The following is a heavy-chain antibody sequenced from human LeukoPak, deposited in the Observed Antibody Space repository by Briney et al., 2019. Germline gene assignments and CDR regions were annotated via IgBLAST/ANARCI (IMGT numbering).Heavy chain of an antibody. CDR1: GGSNSSSSYY. V-gene: IGHV4-39*01. CDR3: ARRGGYNWFDP. J-gene: IGHJ5*02. Sequence: SETLSLTCTVSGGSNSSSSYYWGWIRQPPGKGLEWIGSIYYSGSTYYNPSLKSRVTISVDTSKNQFSLKLSSVTAADTAVYYCARRGGYNWFDPWGQGTLVTVSS. D-gene: IGHD1-26*01. CDR2: IYYSGST.